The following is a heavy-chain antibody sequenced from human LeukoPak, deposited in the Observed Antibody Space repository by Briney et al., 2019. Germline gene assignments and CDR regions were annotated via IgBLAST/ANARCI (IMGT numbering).Heavy chain of an antibody. J-gene: IGHJ6*03. CDR1: GYTFTAYY. Sequence: GASVKVSCKASGYTFTAYYMHWVRQAPGQGLEWMGWINPNSGGTNYAQKFQGRVTMTRDTSISTAYMELSRLRSDDTAVYYCARDGRYSKGYYYMDVWGKGTTVTVSS. CDR3: ARDGRYSKGYYYMDV. D-gene: IGHD6-13*01. V-gene: IGHV1-2*02. CDR2: INPNSGGT.